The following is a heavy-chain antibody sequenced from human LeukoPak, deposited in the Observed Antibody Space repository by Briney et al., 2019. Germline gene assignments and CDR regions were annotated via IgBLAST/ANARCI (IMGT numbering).Heavy chain of an antibody. CDR1: GFSFNNYA. D-gene: IGHD3-10*01. V-gene: IGHV3-30*03. CDR2: TSSDLNVK. J-gene: IGHJ4*02. Sequence: QTGGSLRLSCAASGFSFNNYAMVWVRQAPGKGLEWVAVTSSDLNVKLYADSVKGRFAISRDNSRSTLYLQMNSLRPEDTAIYYCAREGYYGSGSPPSLYFDYWGQGTLVTVSS. CDR3: AREGYYGSGSPPSLYFDY.